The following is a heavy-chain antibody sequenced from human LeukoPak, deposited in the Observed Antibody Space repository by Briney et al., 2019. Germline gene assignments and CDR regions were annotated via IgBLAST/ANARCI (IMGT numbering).Heavy chain of an antibody. CDR3: ARDREIIAFDY. CDR2: INTNTGNP. J-gene: IGHJ4*02. D-gene: IGHD3-10*01. Sequence: ASVKVSCKASGYTFTTYSMNWVRQAPGQGLEWMGWINTNTGNPTYAQGFTGRFVFSLDTSVSTAYLQISSLEAEDTAVYYCARDREIIAFDYWGQGTLVSVSS. CDR1: GYTFTTYS. V-gene: IGHV7-4-1*02.